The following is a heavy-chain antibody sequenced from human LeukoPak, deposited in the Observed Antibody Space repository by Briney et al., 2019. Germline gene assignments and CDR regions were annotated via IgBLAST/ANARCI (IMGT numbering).Heavy chain of an antibody. J-gene: IGHJ4*02. V-gene: IGHV3-23*01. CDR2: ISGSGGST. Sequence: EGSLRLSCAASGFTFSSYAMSWVRQAPGKGLEWVSAISGSGGSTYYADSVKGRFTISRDNSKNTLYLQMNSLRAEDTAVYYCAKLAGGSGWYPYYFDYWGQGTLVTVSS. CDR3: AKLAGGSGWYPYYFDY. CDR1: GFTFSSYA. D-gene: IGHD6-19*01.